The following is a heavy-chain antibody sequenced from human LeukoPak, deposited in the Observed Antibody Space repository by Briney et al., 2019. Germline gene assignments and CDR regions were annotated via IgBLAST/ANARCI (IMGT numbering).Heavy chain of an antibody. CDR3: ARDDFRLIPVTTGNYYYMDV. CDR2: IYHTGTT. J-gene: IGHJ6*03. V-gene: IGHV4-39*07. D-gene: IGHD4-17*01. Sequence: SETLSLTCTVSGGSINTSSNYWGWIRQPPGKGLEWIGNIYHTGTTYYSPSLKSRVTISVDTSKNQFSLNLSSVTAADTAVYYCARDDFRLIPVTTGNYYYMDVWGKGTTVTVSS. CDR1: GGSINTSSNY.